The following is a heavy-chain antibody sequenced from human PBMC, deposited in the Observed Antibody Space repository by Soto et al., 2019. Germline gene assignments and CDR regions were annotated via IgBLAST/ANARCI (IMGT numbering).Heavy chain of an antibody. Sequence: GASVKVSCKASGYTFTGYYMHWVRQAPGQGLEWMGWINPNSGGTNYAQKFQGWVTMTRDTSISTAYMELSRLRSDDTAVYYCAREKYQLPFESIYYYYGMDVWGQGTTVTVSS. J-gene: IGHJ6*02. V-gene: IGHV1-2*04. CDR3: AREKYQLPFESIYYYYGMDV. CDR1: GYTFTGYY. CDR2: INPNSGGT. D-gene: IGHD2-2*01.